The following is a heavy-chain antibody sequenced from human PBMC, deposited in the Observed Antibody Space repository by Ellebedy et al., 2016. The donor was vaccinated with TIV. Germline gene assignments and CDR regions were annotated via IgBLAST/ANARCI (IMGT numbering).Heavy chain of an antibody. CDR2: IYYSGST. CDR3: ARRRYSSGWYNWFDP. Sequence: MPSETLSLTCTVSGGSISSSTYYWGWIRQSPGKGLEWIGNIYYSGSTYYNPSLKSRVTISVDTSKNQFSLKLSSVTAADTAVYYCARRRYSSGWYNWFDPWGQGTLVTVSS. CDR1: GGSISSSTYY. J-gene: IGHJ5*02. D-gene: IGHD6-19*01. V-gene: IGHV4-39*01.